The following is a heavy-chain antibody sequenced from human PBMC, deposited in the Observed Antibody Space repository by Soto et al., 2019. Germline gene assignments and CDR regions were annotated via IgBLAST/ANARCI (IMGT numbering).Heavy chain of an antibody. J-gene: IGHJ6*02. CDR1: GGAINSHY. D-gene: IGHD3-9*01. CDR3: ARDLGIFYGMDV. Sequence: PPETLSLTCSVSGGAINSHYWSWIRQPPGEGLEWIGDIYYKGGPRYNPSLKSRVTISVDTSKKYFSLNLHSVTAADTAVYYCARDLGIFYGMDVWGQGTAVTVSS. V-gene: IGHV4-59*11. CDR2: IYYKGGP.